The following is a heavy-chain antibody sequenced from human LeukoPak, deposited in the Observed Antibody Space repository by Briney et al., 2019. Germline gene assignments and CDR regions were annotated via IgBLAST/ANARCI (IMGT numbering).Heavy chain of an antibody. Sequence: GGSLRLSCAGSGFTFSSYEMNWVRQAPGKGLEWVSFISTSGSTIYYADSVKGRFTTSRDNAKNSLYLQMNSLRAEDTAVYYCAELGITMIGGVWGKGTTVTISS. J-gene: IGHJ6*04. V-gene: IGHV3-48*03. CDR3: AELGITMIGGV. CDR1: GFTFSSYE. D-gene: IGHD3-10*02. CDR2: ISTSGSTI.